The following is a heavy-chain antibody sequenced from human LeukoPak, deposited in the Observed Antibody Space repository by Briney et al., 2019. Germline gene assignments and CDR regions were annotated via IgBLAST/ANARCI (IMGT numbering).Heavy chain of an antibody. CDR1: GGSISSSSNY. CDR3: ARDLIIVVVPAGRGNWFDP. Sequence: SETLSLTCTVSGGSISSSSNYWGWIRQPPGKGLEWIGSIYYSGSTYYNPSLKSRVTISVDTSKNQFSLKLSSVTAADTAVYYCARDLIIVVVPAGRGNWFDPWGQGTLVTVSS. J-gene: IGHJ5*02. D-gene: IGHD2-2*01. CDR2: IYYSGST. V-gene: IGHV4-39*07.